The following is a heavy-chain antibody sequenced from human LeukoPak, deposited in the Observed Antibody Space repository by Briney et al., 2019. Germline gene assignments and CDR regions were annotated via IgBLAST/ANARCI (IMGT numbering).Heavy chain of an antibody. CDR3: ARGGSEWDRALWI. D-gene: IGHD1-26*01. Sequence: SETLSLTCTVSGGSISSSIYYWGWIRQPPGKGLEWIGSIYYSGSTYYNPSVKSRVTIFVDTSKNQFSLRLTSVTAADTAVYYCARGGSEWDRALWIWGQGTMVTVSS. J-gene: IGHJ3*02. V-gene: IGHV4-39*07. CDR1: GGSISSSIYY. CDR2: IYYSGST.